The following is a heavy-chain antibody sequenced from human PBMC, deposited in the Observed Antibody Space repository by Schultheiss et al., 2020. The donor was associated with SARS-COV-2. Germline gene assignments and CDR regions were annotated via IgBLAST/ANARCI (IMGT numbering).Heavy chain of an antibody. D-gene: IGHD6-19*01. CDR3: ARGREAVAGILDY. V-gene: IGHV4-34*01. CDR1: GRSFSGYY. CDR2: INHSGST. J-gene: IGHJ4*02. Sequence: SETLSLTCAVYGRSFSGYYWSWIRQPPGKGLEWIGEINHSGSTNYNPSLKSRVTISVDTSKNQFSLKLSSVTAADTAVYYCARGREAVAGILDYWGQGTLVTVSS.